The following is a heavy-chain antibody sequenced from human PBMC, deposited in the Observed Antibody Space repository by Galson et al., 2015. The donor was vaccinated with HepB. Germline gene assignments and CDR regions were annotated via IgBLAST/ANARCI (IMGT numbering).Heavy chain of an antibody. V-gene: IGHV1-69*04. CDR3: AREGGYSGYVRSWSFDY. D-gene: IGHD5-12*01. CDR1: GGTFSSYA. CDR2: IIPILGIA. Sequence: CKASGGTFSSYAISWVRQAPGQGLEWMGRIIPILGIANYAQKFQGRVTITADKSTSTAYMELSSLRSEDTAVYYCAREGGYSGYVRSWSFDYWGQGTLVTVSS. J-gene: IGHJ4*02.